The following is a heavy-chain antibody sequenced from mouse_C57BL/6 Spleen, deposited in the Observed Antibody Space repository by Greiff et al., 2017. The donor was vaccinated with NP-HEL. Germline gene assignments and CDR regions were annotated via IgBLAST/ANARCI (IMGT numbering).Heavy chain of an antibody. J-gene: IGHJ2*01. D-gene: IGHD3-2*02. Sequence: QVQLQQSGAELVRPGASVKLSCTASGFNIKDDYMHWVKQRPGRGLEWIGRLDPNSGGTKYNEKFKSKATLTVDKPSSTAYMQLSSLTSEDSAVYYCARSTAQAPFDYWGQGTTLTVSS. CDR2: LDPNSGGT. CDR3: ARSTAQAPFDY. CDR1: GFNIKDDY. V-gene: IGHV1-72*01.